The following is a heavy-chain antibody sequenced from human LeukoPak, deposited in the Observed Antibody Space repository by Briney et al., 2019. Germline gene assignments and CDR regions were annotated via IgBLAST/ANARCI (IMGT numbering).Heavy chain of an antibody. CDR1: GYTFTGYY. CDR2: SNPNNGGT. J-gene: IGHJ4*02. Sequence: ASVTVSCKASGYTFTGYYMHWVRQAPGQGLEWMGRSNPNNGGTNYAQKFQGRVTMTRDTSISTAYMELSRLKSDDTAGDYCARVSAGYFVYWGQGAVVTVSS. V-gene: IGHV1-2*02. CDR3: ARVSAGYFVY. D-gene: IGHD6-13*01.